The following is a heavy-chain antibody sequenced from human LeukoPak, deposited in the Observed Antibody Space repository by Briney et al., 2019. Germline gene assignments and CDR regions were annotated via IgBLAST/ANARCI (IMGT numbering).Heavy chain of an antibody. Sequence: GGTLRLSCASSGFTFSNHGMNWVRQAPGKGLEWVSAISGSGGSTYYTDSVRGRSTISRDNSKKTLFLQMSSLRADDTAVYYCAKEVWAASDYYYYYMDVWGKGTTVTVSS. D-gene: IGHD6-13*01. J-gene: IGHJ6*03. CDR3: AKEVWAASDYYYYYMDV. CDR2: ISGSGGST. V-gene: IGHV3-23*01. CDR1: GFTFSNHG.